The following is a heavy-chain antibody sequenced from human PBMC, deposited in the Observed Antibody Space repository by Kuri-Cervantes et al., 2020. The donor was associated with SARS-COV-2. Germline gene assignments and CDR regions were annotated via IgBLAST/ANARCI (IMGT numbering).Heavy chain of an antibody. CDR2: IYYSGST. J-gene: IGHJ4*02. CDR3: ARYSLGYCSGGSCYSGFDY. CDR1: GGSISSSSYY. Sequence: SETLSLTCTVSGGSISSSSYYWGWIRQPPGKGLEWIGSIYYSGSTYYNPSLKSRVTISVDTSKNQFSLKLSSVTAADTAVYYCARYSLGYCSGGSCYSGFDYWGQGTLVTVSS. D-gene: IGHD2-15*01. V-gene: IGHV4-39*07.